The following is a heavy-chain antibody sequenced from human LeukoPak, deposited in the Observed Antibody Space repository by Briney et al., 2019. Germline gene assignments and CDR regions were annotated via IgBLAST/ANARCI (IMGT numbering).Heavy chain of an antibody. Sequence: SETLSLICSVSGDSISMHYWSWIRQPPGKGLEWIGEINHSGSTNYNPSLKSRVTISVDTSKNQFSLKLSSVTAADTAVYYCARRYDFWSGYPPPLDYWGQGTLVTVSS. J-gene: IGHJ4*02. CDR1: GDSISMHY. CDR2: INHSGST. CDR3: ARRYDFWSGYPPPLDY. D-gene: IGHD3-3*01. V-gene: IGHV4-34*01.